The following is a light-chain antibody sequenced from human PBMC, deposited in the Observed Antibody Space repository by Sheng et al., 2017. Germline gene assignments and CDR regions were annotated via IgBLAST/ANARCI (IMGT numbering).Light chain of an antibody. V-gene: IGKV1-5*03. Sequence: DIQMTQSPSTLSASVGDRVTITCRASQTIGTSLAWYQQKPGKAPKLLISLTSSLESGVPXRFSGSGSGTEFTLTISSLQPDDFATYYCQQYHSHYGFAQGTKLE. CDR3: QQYHSHYG. CDR2: LTS. J-gene: IGKJ2*03. CDR1: QTIGTS.